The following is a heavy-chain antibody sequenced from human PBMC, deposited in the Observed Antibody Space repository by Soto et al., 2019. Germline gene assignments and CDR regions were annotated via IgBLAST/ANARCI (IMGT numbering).Heavy chain of an antibody. Sequence: SETLSLTCTASGGSISSSSYYWGWIRQPPGKGLEWIGSIYYSGSTYYNPSLKSRVTISVDTSKNQFSLKLSSVTAADTAVYYCAGHRRSSGPHWGQGTLVTVSS. V-gene: IGHV4-39*01. CDR3: AGHRRSSGPH. CDR2: IYYSGST. J-gene: IGHJ4*02. CDR1: GGSISSSSYY. D-gene: IGHD3-22*01.